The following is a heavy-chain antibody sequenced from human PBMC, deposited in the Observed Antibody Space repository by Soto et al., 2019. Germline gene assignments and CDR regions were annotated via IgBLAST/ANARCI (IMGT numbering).Heavy chain of an antibody. Sequence: GGSLRVSCAASGFTFSGSAMHWVRQASWKGLEWVGRIRSKANSYATAYAASVKGRFTISRDDSKNTAYLQMNSLKTEDTAVYYCTRRPGIVGAIPFDYWGQGTLVTVSS. CDR3: TRRPGIVGAIPFDY. V-gene: IGHV3-73*01. CDR1: GFTFSGSA. CDR2: IRSKANSYAT. D-gene: IGHD1-26*01. J-gene: IGHJ4*02.